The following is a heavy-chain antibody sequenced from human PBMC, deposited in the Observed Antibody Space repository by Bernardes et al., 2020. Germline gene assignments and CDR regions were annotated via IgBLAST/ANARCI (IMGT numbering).Heavy chain of an antibody. V-gene: IGHV3-23*01. CDR3: AKEWSHTSTIDF. CDR2: VSASGGST. CDR1: GFTFRNYA. Sequence: GGSLRLSCAASGFTFRNYAMSWVRQAPGKGLEWVSAVSASGGSTYYADSVKGRFTISRDNSKNTLYLQLNSLRAEDTAVYYCAKEWSHTSTIDFWGQGALVTVSS. D-gene: IGHD1-26*01. J-gene: IGHJ4*02.